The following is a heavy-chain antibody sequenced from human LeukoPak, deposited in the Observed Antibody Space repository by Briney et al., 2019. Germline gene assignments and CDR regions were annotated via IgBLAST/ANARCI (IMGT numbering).Heavy chain of an antibody. CDR1: GYTFTSYG. Sequence: ASVKVSCKASGYTFTSYGIRWVRQAPGQGLEWMGWISAYNGNTNYAQKLQGRVTMTTDTSTSTAYMELRSLRSDDTAVYYCARPIPLGYCSSTSCPGWFDPWGQGTLVTVSS. D-gene: IGHD2-2*01. J-gene: IGHJ5*02. CDR2: ISAYNGNT. V-gene: IGHV1-18*01. CDR3: ARPIPLGYCSSTSCPGWFDP.